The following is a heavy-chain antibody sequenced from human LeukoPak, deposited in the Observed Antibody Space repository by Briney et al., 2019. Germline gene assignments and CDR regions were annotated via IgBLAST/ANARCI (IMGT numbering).Heavy chain of an antibody. CDR1: GFTFSSYG. CDR3: AKDRGPVTGTVDY. Sequence: GRSQRLSCAASGFTFSSYGMHWVRQAPGKGLEWVAVIWYDGSNKYYADSVKGQFTISRDNSKNTLYLQMNSLRAEDTAVYYCAKDRGPVTGTVDYWGQGTLVTVSS. V-gene: IGHV3-33*06. D-gene: IGHD1-7*01. CDR2: IWYDGSNK. J-gene: IGHJ4*02.